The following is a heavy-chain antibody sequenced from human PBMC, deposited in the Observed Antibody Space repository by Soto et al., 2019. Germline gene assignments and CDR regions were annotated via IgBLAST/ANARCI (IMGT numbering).Heavy chain of an antibody. CDR2: IIPILGIA. Sequence: QVQLVQSGAEVKKPGSSVKVSCKASGGTFSSYTISWVRQAPGQGLEWMGRIIPILGIANYAQKFQGRVTITADKSTSTAYMELSSLRSEDTAVYYSAREHDPVVTWFDPWGQGTLVTVSS. CDR1: GGTFSSYT. D-gene: IGHD1-1*01. J-gene: IGHJ5*02. CDR3: AREHDPVVTWFDP. V-gene: IGHV1-69*08.